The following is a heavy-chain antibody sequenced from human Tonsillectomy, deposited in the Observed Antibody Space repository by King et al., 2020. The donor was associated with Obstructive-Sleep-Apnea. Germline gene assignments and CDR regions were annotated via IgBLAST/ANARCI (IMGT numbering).Heavy chain of an antibody. CDR2: IDPSDSYT. CDR3: ALGYDDISTYYSWGPTEYFQH. Sequence: VQLVESGAEVKEPGESLRISCRGYGYSFSSHWITWVRQMPGKGLEWMGRIDPSDSYTKYSPSFQGHVTISADNSISTAYLHWSSLRASDTAMYYCALGYDDISTYYSWGPTEYFQHWGQGTLVTVSS. V-gene: IGHV5-10-1*03. J-gene: IGHJ1*01. CDR1: GYSFSSHW. D-gene: IGHD3-9*01.